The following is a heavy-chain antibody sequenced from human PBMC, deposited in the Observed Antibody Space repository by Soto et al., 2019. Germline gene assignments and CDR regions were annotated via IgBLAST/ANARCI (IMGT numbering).Heavy chain of an antibody. CDR3: ARYCSGCSCYSHVGAIDI. CDR1: GGTFSSYA. V-gene: IGHV1-69*13. J-gene: IGHJ3*02. CDR2: IIPIFGTA. Sequence: SVKVSCKASGGTFSSYAISWVRQAPGQGLEWMGGIIPIFGTANYAQKFQGRVTITADESTSTAYMELSSLRSEDTAVYYCARYCSGCSCYSHVGAIDIWGQGTMVTVSS. D-gene: IGHD2-15*01.